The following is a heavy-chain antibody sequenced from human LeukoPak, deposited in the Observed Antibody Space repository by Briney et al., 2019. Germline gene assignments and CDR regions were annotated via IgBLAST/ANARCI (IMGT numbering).Heavy chain of an antibody. V-gene: IGHV3-7*05. Sequence: GGSLRLSCAASGFTISSYWMSWVRQAPGKGLEWVANIKQDGSEKYYVDSVKGRFTISSDNAKNSLYLHMNSLRDEDTAVYYCARSVASSSWTRFDYWGQGTLVTVSS. CDR3: ARSVASSSWTRFDY. CDR2: IKQDGSEK. D-gene: IGHD6-13*01. J-gene: IGHJ4*02. CDR1: GFTISSYW.